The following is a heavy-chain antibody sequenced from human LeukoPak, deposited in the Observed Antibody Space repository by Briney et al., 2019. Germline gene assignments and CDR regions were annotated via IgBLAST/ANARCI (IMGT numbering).Heavy chain of an antibody. CDR2: IYTSGST. D-gene: IGHD2-15*01. CDR1: GGSISSYY. Sequence: SETLSLTCTVSGGSISSYYWSWIRQPAGKGLEWIGRIYTSGSTNYNPSLKSRVTMSVDTPKNQFSLKLSSVTAADTAVYYCARDGYCSGGSCYSSVSYYYHGMDVWGQGTTVTVSS. CDR3: ARDGYCSGGSCYSSVSYYYHGMDV. V-gene: IGHV4-4*07. J-gene: IGHJ6*02.